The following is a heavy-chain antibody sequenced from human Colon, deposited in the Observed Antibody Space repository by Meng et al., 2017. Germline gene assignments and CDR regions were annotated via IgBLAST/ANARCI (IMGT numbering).Heavy chain of an antibody. CDR2: IYHDGGPK. V-gene: IGHV3-74*01. Sequence: VEGVGGLFQAGGALRLSGLGYGFTLSSYWMHWVRQAPGKVLEWVSLIYHDGGPKAYADSVKGRFAISRDNSKNTVFLQISSLRAEDMAVYFCSTFQYSMEDDWGQGTLVTVSS. CDR3: STFQYSMEDD. J-gene: IGHJ4*02. CDR1: GFTLSSYW. D-gene: IGHD6-13*01.